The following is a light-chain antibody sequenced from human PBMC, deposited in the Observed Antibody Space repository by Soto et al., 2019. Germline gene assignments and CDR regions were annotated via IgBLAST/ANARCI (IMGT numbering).Light chain of an antibody. CDR1: QSVSSY. CDR3: QQRSNWPPKIT. Sequence: EIVLTQSPATLSLSPGERATLSCRASQSVSSYLAWYQQKPGQAPRLLIYDASNRATGIPGRFSGSGSGTAFTPTIRNLAPEDFSGYYCQQRSNWPPKITFGQGTRLEIK. CDR2: DAS. V-gene: IGKV3-11*01. J-gene: IGKJ5*01.